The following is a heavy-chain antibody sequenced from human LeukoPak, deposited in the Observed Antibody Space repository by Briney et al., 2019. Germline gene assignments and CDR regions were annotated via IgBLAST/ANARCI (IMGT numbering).Heavy chain of an antibody. CDR2: IYPADSDT. CDR3: ARGGGSTWFDF. Sequence: GESLKISCKGSGYSFATYWIGWVRQMPGKGLEWMGIIYPADSDTRYSPSFEGQVTISADKSVSTAYLQWSSLKDSDTAMYYCARGGGSTWFDFWGQGTLVTVS. V-gene: IGHV5-51*01. CDR1: GYSFATYW. J-gene: IGHJ4*02. D-gene: IGHD6-13*01.